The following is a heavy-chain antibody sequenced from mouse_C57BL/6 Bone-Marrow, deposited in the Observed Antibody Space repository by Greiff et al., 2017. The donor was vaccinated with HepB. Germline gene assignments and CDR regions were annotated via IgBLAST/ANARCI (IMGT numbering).Heavy chain of an antibody. CDR1: GYTFTSYW. D-gene: IGHD1-1*01. CDR3: SRYGFYYVRGAC. V-gene: IGHV1-50*01. CDR2: IDPSDSYT. J-gene: IGHJ3*01. Sequence: QVQLQQPGAELVKPGASVKLSCKASGYTFTSYWMQWVKQRPGQGLEWIGEIDPSDSYTNYNQKFKGKATLTVDTSSSTAYKQLSSLTSEDSAVYYCSRYGFYYVRGACWGQGTLVTVSA.